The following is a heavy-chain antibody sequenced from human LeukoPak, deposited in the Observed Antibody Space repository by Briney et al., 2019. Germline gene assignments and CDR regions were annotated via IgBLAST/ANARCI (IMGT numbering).Heavy chain of an antibody. CDR1: GFTFSSYA. Sequence: PGGSLRLSCAASGFTFSSYAMHWVRQAPGKGLEWVAVISYDGSNKYYADSVKGRFTISRDNSKNTLYLQMNSLRAEDTAVYYCARDLVAAAGTAPWGQGTLVTVSS. D-gene: IGHD6-13*01. CDR2: ISYDGSNK. CDR3: ARDLVAAAGTAP. V-gene: IGHV3-30-3*01. J-gene: IGHJ5*02.